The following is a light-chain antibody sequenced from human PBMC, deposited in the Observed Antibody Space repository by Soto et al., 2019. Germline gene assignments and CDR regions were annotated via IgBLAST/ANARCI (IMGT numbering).Light chain of an antibody. CDR3: KQYNSHPYT. J-gene: IGKJ2*01. CDR1: QSISSW. CDR2: DAS. Sequence: DIQMTQSPSTLSASVGDRVTITCRASQSISSWLAWYQQKPGKAPKLLIYDASSLETGVPSRFSGSGSGTEFTLTISSLQPDAFATYYCKQYNSHPYTFGQGTKLEIK. V-gene: IGKV1-5*01.